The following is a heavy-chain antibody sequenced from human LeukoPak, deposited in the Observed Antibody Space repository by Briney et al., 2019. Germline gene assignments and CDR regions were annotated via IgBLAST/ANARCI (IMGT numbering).Heavy chain of an antibody. CDR1: GFTFSSYG. Sequence: GGSLRLSCAASGFTFSSYGMSWVRQAPGKGLEWVSAISGSGGSTYYADSVKGRFTISRDNSKNSLYLQMNSLRAEDTAVYYCARSSGYYWRYWGQGTLVTVSS. D-gene: IGHD3-22*01. CDR2: ISGSGGST. CDR3: ARSSGYYWRY. V-gene: IGHV3-23*01. J-gene: IGHJ4*02.